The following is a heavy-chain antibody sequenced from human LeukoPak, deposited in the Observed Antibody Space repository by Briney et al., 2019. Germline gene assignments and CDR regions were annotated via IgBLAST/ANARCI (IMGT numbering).Heavy chain of an antibody. J-gene: IGHJ3*02. Sequence: ASVKVSCKASGYTFTSYGISWVRQAPGQGLEWMGWISAYNGNTNYAQKLQGRVTMTTDTSTSKAYMKLRSLRSDDAAVYYCAGLTYYDFWSGYNYAFDIWGQGTMVTVSS. D-gene: IGHD3-3*01. CDR3: AGLTYYDFWSGYNYAFDI. CDR2: ISAYNGNT. V-gene: IGHV1-18*01. CDR1: GYTFTSYG.